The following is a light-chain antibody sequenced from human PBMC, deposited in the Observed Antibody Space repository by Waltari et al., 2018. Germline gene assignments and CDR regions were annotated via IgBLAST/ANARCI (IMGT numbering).Light chain of an antibody. CDR1: QSINIW. CDR2: KAS. CDR3: QQYYTFSVT. Sequence: DIQMTQSPSTLSASVGDRVTITCRASQSINIWLAWYQQKPGKATKLLIDKASNLESGVPSRFSGSGSGTEFTLTINSLQPDDFATYYCQQYYTFSVTFGQGTRLEIK. V-gene: IGKV1-5*03. J-gene: IGKJ5*01.